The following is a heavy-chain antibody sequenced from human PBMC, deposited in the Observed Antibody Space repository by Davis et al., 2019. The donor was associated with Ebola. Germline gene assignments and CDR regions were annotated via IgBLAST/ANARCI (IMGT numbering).Heavy chain of an antibody. Sequence: SETLSLTCAVYGGSFSGYYWSWIRQPPGKGLEWIGYIYYSGSTNYNPSLKSRVTISVDTSKNQFSLKLSSVTAADTAVYYCARLVMGYSCFDYWGQGTLVTVSS. CDR3: ARLVMGYSCFDY. CDR2: IYYSGST. D-gene: IGHD4-11*01. V-gene: IGHV4-34*01. CDR1: GGSFSGYY. J-gene: IGHJ4*02.